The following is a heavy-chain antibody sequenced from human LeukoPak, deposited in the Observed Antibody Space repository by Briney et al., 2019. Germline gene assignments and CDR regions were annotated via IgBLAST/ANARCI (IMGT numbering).Heavy chain of an antibody. V-gene: IGHV3-7*01. CDR1: GFTFSSFW. D-gene: IGHD1-26*01. Sequence: GGSLRLSCAASGFTFSSFWMSWVRQVPGKGREWVANIKQDGSEKYYVDSVKGRFTISRDNAKNSLYLQMNSLRDEDTAVYYCARRSGSYWDWGEGTLVTVSS. CDR3: ARRSGSYWD. CDR2: IKQDGSEK. J-gene: IGHJ4*02.